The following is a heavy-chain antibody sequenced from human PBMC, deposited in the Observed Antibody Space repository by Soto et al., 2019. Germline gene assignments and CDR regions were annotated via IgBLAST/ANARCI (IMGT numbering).Heavy chain of an antibody. V-gene: IGHV3-23*01. D-gene: IGHD2-15*01. CDR2: ISGSGGSI. J-gene: IGHJ6*02. Sequence: GGSLRLSCAASGLSFSNYAMSWVRQPPGKGLEWVSGISGSGGSIDYADSVKGRFTISRDNSKNTLYLQMNSLRVEDTAEYYCAKDKWFCSGGNCLYYGLDVWGQGTTVTVSS. CDR1: GLSFSNYA. CDR3: AKDKWFCSGGNCLYYGLDV.